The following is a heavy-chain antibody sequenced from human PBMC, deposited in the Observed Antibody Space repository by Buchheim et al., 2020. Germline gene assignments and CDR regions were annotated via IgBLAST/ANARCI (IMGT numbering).Heavy chain of an antibody. CDR1: GGSVSSGSYY. D-gene: IGHD2-2*02. CDR2: IYYSGST. CDR3: ARFPSDIVVVPAAIPYIDAFDI. Sequence: QVQLQESGPGLVKPSETLSLTCTVSGGSVSSGSYYWSWIRQPPGKGLEWIGYIYYSGSTNYNPSLKSRVTISVDTSKNQFSLKLSSVTAADTAVYYCARFPSDIVVVPAAIPYIDAFDIWGQGT. V-gene: IGHV4-61*01. J-gene: IGHJ3*02.